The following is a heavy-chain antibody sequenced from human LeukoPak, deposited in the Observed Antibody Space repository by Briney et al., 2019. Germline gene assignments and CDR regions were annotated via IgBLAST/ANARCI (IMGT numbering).Heavy chain of an antibody. J-gene: IGHJ4*02. CDR1: GYTFTGYY. CDR3: ARARRRDGYNFDY. Sequence: GASVKVSCKASGYTFTGYYMHWVRQAPGQGLEWMGWINPNSGGTNYAQKFQGRVTMTRDTSISTAYMELSRLRSDDTAVYYCARARRRDGYNFDYWGQGTLVTVSS. V-gene: IGHV1-2*02. D-gene: IGHD5-12*01. CDR2: INPNSGGT.